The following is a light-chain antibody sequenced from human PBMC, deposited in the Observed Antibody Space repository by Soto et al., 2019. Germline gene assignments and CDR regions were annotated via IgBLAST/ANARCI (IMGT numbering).Light chain of an antibody. V-gene: IGLV1-44*01. CDR1: RANIGSNT. J-gene: IGLJ1*01. CDR2: SNN. CDR3: AAWEDSLNPSFV. Sequence: QSMLAQPPVGSGCTSQKFTISCYRSRANIGSNTVNWYQHLPGTVPKLLIYSNNQRPSGVPDRFSGSKSGTSASLAISGLQSEDEDDYYCAAWEDSLNPSFVFATGIKVPV.